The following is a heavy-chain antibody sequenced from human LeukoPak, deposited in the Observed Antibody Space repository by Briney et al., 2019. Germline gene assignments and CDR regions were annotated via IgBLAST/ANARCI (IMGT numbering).Heavy chain of an antibody. CDR2: IKQDGSEK. CDR3: AGPYSSSWYSLDY. V-gene: IGHV3-7*01. CDR1: GFTFSSYW. J-gene: IGHJ4*02. Sequence: GGSLRLSCAASGFTFSSYWMSWVRQAPGKGLEWVAHIKQDGSEKYYVDSVKGRFTISRDNAKNSLYLQMNSLRAEDTAVYYCAGPYSSSWYSLDYWGQGTLVTVSS. D-gene: IGHD6-13*01.